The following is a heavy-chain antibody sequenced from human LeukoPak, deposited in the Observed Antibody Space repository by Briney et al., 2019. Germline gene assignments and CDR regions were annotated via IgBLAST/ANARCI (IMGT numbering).Heavy chain of an antibody. J-gene: IGHJ5*02. Sequence: ASVKVSCKASGGTFSSYAISWVRQAPGQGLEWMGGIIPIFGTANYAQKFQGRVTITADESTSTAYMELSSLRSEDTAVYYCARAGVTMINYRSWFDPWGQGTLVTVSS. D-gene: IGHD3-22*01. V-gene: IGHV1-69*01. CDR1: GGTFSSYA. CDR3: ARAGVTMINYRSWFDP. CDR2: IIPIFGTA.